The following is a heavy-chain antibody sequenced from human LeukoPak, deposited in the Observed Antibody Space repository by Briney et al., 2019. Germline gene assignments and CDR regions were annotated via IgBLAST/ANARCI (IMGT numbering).Heavy chain of an antibody. J-gene: IGHJ6*02. Sequence: PSETLSLTCTVSGGSISSYYWSWIRQPPGKGLEWIGYIYCSGSTNYNPSLKSRVTISVDTSKNQFSLKLSSVTAADTAVYYCARSRGRNSYYDFWSGYSDYYYGMDVWGQGTTVTVSS. CDR3: ARSRGRNSYYDFWSGYSDYYYGMDV. V-gene: IGHV4-59*01. CDR1: GGSISSYY. D-gene: IGHD3-3*01. CDR2: IYCSGST.